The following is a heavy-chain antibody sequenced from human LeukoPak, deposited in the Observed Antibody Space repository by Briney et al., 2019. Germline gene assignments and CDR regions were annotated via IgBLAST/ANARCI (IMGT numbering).Heavy chain of an antibody. Sequence: PGGSLRLSCAASGFTFSSYAMSWVRQAPGKGLEWVAVIWYDGSNKYYADSVKGRFTISRDNSKNTLYLQMNSLRAEDTAVYYCARDTLGQLAMYYGMDVWGQGTTVTVSS. J-gene: IGHJ6*02. CDR1: GFTFSSYA. CDR3: ARDTLGQLAMYYGMDV. D-gene: IGHD6-6*01. V-gene: IGHV3-33*08. CDR2: IWYDGSNK.